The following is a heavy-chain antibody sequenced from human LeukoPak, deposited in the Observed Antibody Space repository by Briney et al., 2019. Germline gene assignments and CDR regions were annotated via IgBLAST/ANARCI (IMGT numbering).Heavy chain of an antibody. Sequence: QPGGSLRLSCAASGFTFSSYGMHWVRQAPGKGLEWVAFIRYDGSNKYYADSVKGRFTISRDNSKNTLYLQMNSLRVEDTAVYYCAKVSLDSSSWYYYYYYYMDVWGKGTTVTVSS. V-gene: IGHV3-30*02. CDR1: GFTFSSYG. J-gene: IGHJ6*03. CDR3: AKVSLDSSSWYYYYYYYMDV. CDR2: IRYDGSNK. D-gene: IGHD6-13*01.